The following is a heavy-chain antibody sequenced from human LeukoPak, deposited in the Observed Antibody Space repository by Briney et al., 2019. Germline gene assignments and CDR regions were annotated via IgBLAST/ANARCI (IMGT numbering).Heavy chain of an antibody. CDR2: ISYDGRNK. CDR1: GFTFNNYG. V-gene: IGHV3-30*18. Sequence: GGSQRLSCAASGFTFNNYGMHWVGQAPGKGLEGGEVISYDGRNKHYPDSVKGRFTISRDISTDTLWLQMDSLRTEDTAVYYCAKGPLRGTAAAIDYWGQGTLFTVSS. D-gene: IGHD2-2*01. J-gene: IGHJ4*02. CDR3: AKGPLRGTAAAIDY.